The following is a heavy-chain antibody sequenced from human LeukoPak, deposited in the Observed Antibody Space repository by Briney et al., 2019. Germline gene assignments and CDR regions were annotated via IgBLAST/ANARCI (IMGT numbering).Heavy chain of an antibody. J-gene: IGHJ4*02. V-gene: IGHV3-74*01. CDR2: ISRDGRGT. CDR3: ARDGDGYNFDY. CDR1: GFTFSNYW. D-gene: IGHD5-24*01. Sequence: PGGSLRISCAASGFTFSNYWMHWVRQGPGKGLEWVSRISRDGRGTDYADSVKGRFTISRDNAKNTLYLQMNSLRVEDMAVYYCARDGDGYNFDYWGQGTLVTVSS.